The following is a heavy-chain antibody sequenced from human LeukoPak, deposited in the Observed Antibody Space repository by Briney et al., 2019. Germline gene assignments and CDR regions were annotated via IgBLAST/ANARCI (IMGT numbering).Heavy chain of an antibody. CDR2: IRYDGSNK. D-gene: IGHD3-10*01. CDR1: GFTFSSYG. Sequence: GGSLRLSCAASGFTFSSYGMHWVRQAPGKGLEWVAFIRYDGSNKYYADSVKGRFTISRDNSKNTLYLQMNSLRAEDTAVYYCARKPSGSYSIYFDYWGQGTLVTVSS. J-gene: IGHJ4*02. V-gene: IGHV3-30*02. CDR3: ARKPSGSYSIYFDY.